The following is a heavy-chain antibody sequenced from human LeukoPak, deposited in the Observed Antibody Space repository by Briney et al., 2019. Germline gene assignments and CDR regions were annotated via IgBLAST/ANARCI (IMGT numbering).Heavy chain of an antibody. V-gene: IGHV4-39*01. Sequence: SETLSLTCTVSGGSISSSDYYWGWIRQPPGKGLEWIGSTYYSGSTYYNPSLKSRVTISIDTSKNQFSLKLSSVTAADTAVYYCASQAPYYYDSSGYYLPNWGQGTLVTVSS. CDR1: GGSISSSDYY. D-gene: IGHD3-22*01. J-gene: IGHJ4*02. CDR3: ASQAPYYYDSSGYYLPN. CDR2: TYYSGST.